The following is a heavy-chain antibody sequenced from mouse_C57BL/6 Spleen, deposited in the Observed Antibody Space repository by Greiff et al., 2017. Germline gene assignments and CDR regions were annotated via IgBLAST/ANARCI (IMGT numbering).Heavy chain of an antibody. CDR2: IYPGNSDT. CDR1: GYTFTSYW. CDR3: TEATTDFDD. Sequence: EVKLQQSGTVLARPGASVKMSCKTSGYTFTSYWMHWVKQRPGQGLEWIGAIYPGNSDTSYNQKFKGKATLTAVQSASTVYLELSSVTNEDSAVDNSTEATTDFDDWGKGTTLTVSS. D-gene: IGHD2-12*01. V-gene: IGHV1-5*01. J-gene: IGHJ2*01.